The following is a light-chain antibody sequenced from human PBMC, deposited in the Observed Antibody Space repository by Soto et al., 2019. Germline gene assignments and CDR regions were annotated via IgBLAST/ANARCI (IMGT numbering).Light chain of an antibody. CDR2: GAS. V-gene: IGKV3-20*01. CDR3: QQYGSSRT. CDR1: QSVSSSY. Sequence: EIVLTQSPGTLSLSPGERGTLSCRASQSVSSSYLAWYQQKPGQAPRLLIDGASSRATGIPDRFSGSGSGTDFTLTISRLEPEDFAVYYCQQYGSSRTFGQGTKVDIK. J-gene: IGKJ1*01.